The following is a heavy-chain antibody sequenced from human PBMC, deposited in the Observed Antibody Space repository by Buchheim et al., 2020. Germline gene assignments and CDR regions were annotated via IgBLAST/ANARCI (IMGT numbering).Heavy chain of an antibody. CDR1: GFTFSDYY. J-gene: IGHJ6*02. V-gene: IGHV3-23*04. D-gene: IGHD3-10*01. CDR3: AKDGYYGSGSLYYYYGMDV. CDR2: ISGSGGST. Sequence: VQLVESGGGLVKPGGSLRLSCAASGFTFSDYYMSWIRQAPGKGLEWVSAISGSGGSTYYADSVKGRFTISRDNSKNTLYLQMNSLRAEDTAVYYCAKDGYYGSGSLYYYYGMDVWGQGTT.